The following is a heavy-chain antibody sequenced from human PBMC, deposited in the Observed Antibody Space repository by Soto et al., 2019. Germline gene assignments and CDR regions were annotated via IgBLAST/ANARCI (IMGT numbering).Heavy chain of an antibody. Sequence: PGGSLRLSCSASGFTMSTYTMGWVRLATGKRLEWVSTIFSGTGGTKYAHSVTGRFTISRDISKNILYLQMNALGVDDTAVYFCARDRQPDGIWTFDFLGRGIQVTVSS. D-gene: IGHD2-15*01. CDR1: GFTMSTYT. J-gene: IGHJ4*02. V-gene: IGHV3-23*01. CDR3: ARDRQPDGIWTFDF. CDR2: IFSGTGGT.